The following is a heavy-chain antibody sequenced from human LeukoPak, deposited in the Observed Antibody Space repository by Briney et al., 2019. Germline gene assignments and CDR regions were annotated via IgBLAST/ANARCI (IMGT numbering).Heavy chain of an antibody. V-gene: IGHV4-34*01. CDR3: ARAHYYGSGSYLSYYYYYYMDV. Sequence: SETLSLTCAVYGGSFSGYYWSWIRQPPGKGLEWIGEINHSGSTNYNPSLKSRVTISVDTSKNQFSLKLSSVTAADTAVYYCARAHYYGSGSYLSYYYYYYMDVWGKGTTVTISS. J-gene: IGHJ6*03. CDR2: INHSGST. D-gene: IGHD3-10*01. CDR1: GGSFSGYY.